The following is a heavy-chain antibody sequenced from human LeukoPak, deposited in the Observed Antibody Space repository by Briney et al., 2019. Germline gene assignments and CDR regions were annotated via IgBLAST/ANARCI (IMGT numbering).Heavy chain of an antibody. V-gene: IGHV3-23*01. CDR1: GFTFSSYA. J-gene: IGHJ4*02. CDR3: AKGRHDFDSNYSDH. CDR2: ISGSGGST. Sequence: SGGSLRLSCAASGFTFSSYAMSWVRQAPGKGLEWVSSISGSGGSTYYADSVKGRFSISRDNSKNTLYLQMNSLRAVDTAVYYCAKGRHDFDSNYSDHWGQGTLVTVSS. D-gene: IGHD3-22*01.